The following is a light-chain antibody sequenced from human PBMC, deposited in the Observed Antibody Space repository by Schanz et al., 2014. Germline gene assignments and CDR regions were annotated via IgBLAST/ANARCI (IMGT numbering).Light chain of an antibody. Sequence: QSALTQPASVSGSPGQSITISCTGTSSDVGSYGFVSWYQHYPGKAPKVIIYEANKRPSGVSNRFSASKSGYTASLTFSGLQAEYEADYYCCSYADGSTLIFGGGTKLTVL. CDR1: SSDVGSYGF. J-gene: IGLJ2*01. CDR3: CSYADGSTLI. V-gene: IGLV2-23*01. CDR2: EAN.